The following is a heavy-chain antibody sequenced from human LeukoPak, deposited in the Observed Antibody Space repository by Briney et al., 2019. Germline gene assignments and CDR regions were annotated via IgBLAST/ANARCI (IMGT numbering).Heavy chain of an antibody. J-gene: IGHJ4*02. V-gene: IGHV1-2*02. D-gene: IGHD3-10*01. Sequence: ASVKVSCKASGYTFTGYYMHWLRQAPGQRFEWMGWSDPKRGATKYEPVQGSVTMTRDTSISTAYMELSRLTSDDTAVYYYARGNFYDNKGYSPELRYWGQGTLVTVSS. CDR3: ARGNFYDNKGYSPELRY. CDR2: SDPKRGAT. CDR1: GYTFTGYY.